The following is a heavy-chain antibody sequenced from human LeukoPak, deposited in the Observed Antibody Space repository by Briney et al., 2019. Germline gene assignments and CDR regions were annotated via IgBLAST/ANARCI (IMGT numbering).Heavy chain of an antibody. J-gene: IGHJ4*02. CDR1: GFTFSSYA. Sequence: PGRSLCLSCAASGFTFSSYAIHWVRQAPGKGLEWVAVVSYDGSIKYYADSVKGRFTISRDNSKNTLYLQMNSLRAEDTAVYYCARDGYCSSTSCLDYWGQETLVTVST. CDR2: VSYDGSIK. CDR3: ARDGYCSSTSCLDY. D-gene: IGHD2-2*03. V-gene: IGHV3-30-3*01.